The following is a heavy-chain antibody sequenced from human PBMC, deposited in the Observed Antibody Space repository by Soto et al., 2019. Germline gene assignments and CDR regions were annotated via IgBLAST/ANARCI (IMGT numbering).Heavy chain of an antibody. Sequence: SETLSLTCTVSGGSISSSSYYWGWIRQPPGKGLEWIGSIYYSGSTYYNPSLKSRVTISVDTSKNQFSLKLSSVTAADTAVYYCARERGYSSSWRYYYYMDVWGKGATVTVSS. CDR1: GGSISSSSYY. D-gene: IGHD6-13*01. CDR2: IYYSGST. CDR3: ARERGYSSSWRYYYYMDV. J-gene: IGHJ6*03. V-gene: IGHV4-39*01.